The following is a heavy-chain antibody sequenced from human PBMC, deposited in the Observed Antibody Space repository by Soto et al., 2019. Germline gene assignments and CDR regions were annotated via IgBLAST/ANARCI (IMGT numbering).Heavy chain of an antibody. V-gene: IGHV3-53*01. J-gene: IGHJ6*02. CDR1: GFTVSSNY. CDR3: ASSGYSYGQEEEEEYYYYYYGMDV. CDR2: IYSGGST. D-gene: IGHD5-18*01. Sequence: GGSLRLSCAASGFTVSSNYMSWVRQAPGKGLEWVSVIYSGGSTYYADSVKGRFTISRDNSKNTLYLQMNSLRAEDTAVYYCASSGYSYGQEEEEEYYYYYYGMDVWGQGTTVTVSS.